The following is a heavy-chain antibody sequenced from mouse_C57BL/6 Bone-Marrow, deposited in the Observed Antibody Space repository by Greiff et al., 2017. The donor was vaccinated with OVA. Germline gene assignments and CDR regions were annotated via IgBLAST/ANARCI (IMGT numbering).Heavy chain of an antibody. CDR1: GYTFTSYW. Sequence: QVQLQQPGAELVRPGSSVKLSCKASGYTFTSYWMDLVKQRPGQGLEWIGNIYTSDSETHYNQKFKDKATLTVDKSSSTAYMQLSRLTSEDSAVYYCARDGYYDAMDYWGQGTSVTVSS. J-gene: IGHJ4*01. CDR3: ARDGYYDAMDY. V-gene: IGHV1-61*01. CDR2: IYTSDSET. D-gene: IGHD2-3*01.